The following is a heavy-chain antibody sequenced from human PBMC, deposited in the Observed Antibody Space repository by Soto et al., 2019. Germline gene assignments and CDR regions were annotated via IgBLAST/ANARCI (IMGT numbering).Heavy chain of an antibody. J-gene: IGHJ6*03. Sequence: QVQLQESGPGLVKPSGTLSLTCAVSSGSISSSNWWSWVRQPPGKGLGWIGEIYHSGSTNYNPSLKSRVTISVDKSKNQFSLKLSSVTAADTAVYYSARKYYGSGGYYYMDVWGKGTTVTVS. CDR2: IYHSGST. V-gene: IGHV4-4*02. CDR3: ARKYYGSGGYYYMDV. CDR1: SGSISSSNW. D-gene: IGHD3-10*01.